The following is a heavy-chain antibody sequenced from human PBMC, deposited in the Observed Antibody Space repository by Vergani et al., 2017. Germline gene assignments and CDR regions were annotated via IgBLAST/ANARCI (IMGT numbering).Heavy chain of an antibody. J-gene: IGHJ4*02. D-gene: IGHD3-10*01. V-gene: IGHV3-23*01. Sequence: EVQLLESGGGLVQPGGSLRLSCAASGFTFSSYAMSWVRQAPGKGLEWVSAISGSGGRTYYADSVKGRVTISSANSKNTLALQMNSLRAEDTAVYYCATLRDYYGSGSNPRYWGQGTLVTVSS. CDR3: ATLRDYYGSGSNPRY. CDR2: ISGSGGRT. CDR1: GFTFSSYA.